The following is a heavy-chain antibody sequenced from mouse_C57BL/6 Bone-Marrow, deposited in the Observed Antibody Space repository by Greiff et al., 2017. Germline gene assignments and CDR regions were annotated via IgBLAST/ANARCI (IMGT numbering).Heavy chain of an antibody. D-gene: IGHD1-1*01. J-gene: IGHJ2*01. CDR1: GFTFSSYA. CDR2: ISDGGSYT. V-gene: IGHV5-4*01. CDR3: ARDWDYYGSSYDYFDY. Sequence: EVKLVESGGGLVKPGGSLKLSCAASGFTFSSYAMSWVRQTPEKRLEWVATISDGGSYTYYPDNVKGRFTISSDNAKNNLYLQMSHLKSEDTAMYYCARDWDYYGSSYDYFDYWGQGTTLTGSS.